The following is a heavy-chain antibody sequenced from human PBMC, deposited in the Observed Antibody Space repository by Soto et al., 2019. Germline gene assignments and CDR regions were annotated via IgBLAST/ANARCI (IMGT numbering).Heavy chain of an antibody. CDR2: IWYDGSNK. J-gene: IGHJ6*03. CDR1: GFTFSSYG. V-gene: IGHV3-33*01. CDR3: ARGPATVSFRGYYYYMDV. D-gene: IGHD4-17*01. Sequence: GGSLRLSCAASGFTFSSYGMHWVRQAPGKGLEWVAVIWYDGSNKYYADSVKGRFTISRDNSKNTLYLQMNSLRAEDTAVYYCARGPATVSFRGYYYYMDVWGKGTTVTVSS.